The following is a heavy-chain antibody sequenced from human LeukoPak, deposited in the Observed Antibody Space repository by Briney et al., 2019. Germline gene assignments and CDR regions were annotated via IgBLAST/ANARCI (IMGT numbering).Heavy chain of an antibody. CDR1: GFTVSSNY. V-gene: IGHV3-66*01. CDR2: IYSGGST. CDR3: ARDPFWNLNTGYYYYGMDV. Sequence: PGGSLRLSCAASGFTVSSNYMSWVRQAPGKGLEWVSVIYSGGSTYYADSVKGRFTISGDNSKNTLYLQMNSLRAEDTAVCYCARDPFWNLNTGYYYYGMDVWGQGTTVTVSS. D-gene: IGHD1-1*01. J-gene: IGHJ6*02.